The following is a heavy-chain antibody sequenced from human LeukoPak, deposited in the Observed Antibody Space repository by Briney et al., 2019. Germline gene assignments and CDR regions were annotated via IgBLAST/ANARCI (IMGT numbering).Heavy chain of an antibody. CDR1: GYSITDHH. CDR2: ISYDGSNK. V-gene: IGHV3-30*03. J-gene: IGHJ4*02. Sequence: GGCLRLSCAGAGYSITDHHMHWVRQAPGKRLEWVADISYDGSNKYYAAFVKGRFTTSRDNSKNTLYLQMNSLRAEDTAVYDCARGGDIVVVPAGNDYWGQGTLVTVSS. CDR3: ARGGDIVVVPAGNDY. D-gene: IGHD2-2*01.